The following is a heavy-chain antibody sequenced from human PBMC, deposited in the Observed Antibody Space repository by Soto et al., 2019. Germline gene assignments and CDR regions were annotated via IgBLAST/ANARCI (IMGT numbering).Heavy chain of an antibody. CDR2: IYYSGST. V-gene: IGHV4-59*01. Sequence: SETLSLTCTVSGGSISSYYWSWIRQPPGKGLEWIGYIYYSGSTNYNPSLKSRVTISVDTSKNQFSLKLSSVTAADTAVYYCARGTGNDCSGGSCTSKYYYYMDVWGKGTTVTVSS. CDR1: GGSISSYY. D-gene: IGHD2-15*01. CDR3: ARGTGNDCSGGSCTSKYYYYMDV. J-gene: IGHJ6*03.